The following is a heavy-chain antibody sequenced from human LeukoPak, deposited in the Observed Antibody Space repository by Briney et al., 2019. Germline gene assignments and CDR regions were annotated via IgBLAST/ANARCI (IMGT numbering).Heavy chain of an antibody. Sequence: PGGSLRLSCAVSGFTVSTNYMSWVRQAPGKGLESVSFIYTGGSTHYADSVEGRFTISRDTSKNTLYLQMNSLRAEDTAVYYCASISVTTVYFDYWGQGTLVTVSS. J-gene: IGHJ4*02. CDR1: GFTVSTNY. CDR3: ASISVTTVYFDY. CDR2: IYTGGST. D-gene: IGHD4-17*01. V-gene: IGHV3-66*01.